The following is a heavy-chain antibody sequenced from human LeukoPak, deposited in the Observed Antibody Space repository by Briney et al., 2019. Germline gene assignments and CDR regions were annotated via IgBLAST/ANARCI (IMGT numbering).Heavy chain of an antibody. CDR1: GFTFTNYA. V-gene: IGHV3-23*01. Sequence: GGSLRLSCAASGFTFTNYAMSWVRQAPGKGLVWVSAISGDGFTYYADSVKGRFTISRDNSQNSFYLQMNSLRAEDTALYYCAFGIVTPGTFDCWGQGTLVTVSS. J-gene: IGHJ4*02. CDR3: AFGIVTPGTFDC. D-gene: IGHD6-13*01. CDR2: ISGDGFT.